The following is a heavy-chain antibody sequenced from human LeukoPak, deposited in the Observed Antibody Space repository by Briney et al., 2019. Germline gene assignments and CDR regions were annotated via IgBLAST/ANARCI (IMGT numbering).Heavy chain of an antibody. CDR1: GFSLSTSGVG. V-gene: IGHV2-5*01. CDR3: AHARMTDAFDI. CDR2: IYWNDDK. Sequence: SGPTLVNTTPTLTLTCTFSGFSLSTSGVGVGWIRQPPGKALEWLTLIYWNDDKRYSPSLRSRLTITKDTSKNQVVLTMTNMDPVDTATYYCAHARMTDAFDIWGQGTMVTVSS. J-gene: IGHJ3*02. D-gene: IGHD1-14*01.